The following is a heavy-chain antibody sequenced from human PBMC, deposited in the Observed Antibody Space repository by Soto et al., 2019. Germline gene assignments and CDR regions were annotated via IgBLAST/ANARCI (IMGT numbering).Heavy chain of an antibody. CDR2: ISYDGSNK. J-gene: IGHJ6*02. V-gene: IGHV3-30-3*01. CDR3: ARVSSYDFWSGYYYYYGMDV. Sequence: PGGSLRLSCAASRFTFSSYAMHWVRQAPGKGLEWVAVISYDGSNKYYADSVKGRFTISRDNSKNTLYMQMNSLIAEDTAVYYCARVSSYDFWSGYYYYYGMDVWGQGTTVTVSS. CDR1: RFTFSSYA. D-gene: IGHD3-3*01.